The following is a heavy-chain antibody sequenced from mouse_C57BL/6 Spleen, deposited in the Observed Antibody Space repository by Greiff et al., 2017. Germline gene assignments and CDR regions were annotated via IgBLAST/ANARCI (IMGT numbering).Heavy chain of an antibody. J-gene: IGHJ4*01. D-gene: IGHD1-1*01. V-gene: IGHV14-4*01. CDR1: GFNIKDDY. CDR3: AFITTVVHYYAMDY. CDR2: IDPENGDT. Sequence: EVQLQESGAELVRPGASVKLSCTASGFNIKDDYMHWVKQRPEQGLEWIGWIDPENGDTEYASKFQGKATITADTSSNTAYLQLSSLTSEDTAVYYCAFITTVVHYYAMDYWGQGTSVTVSS.